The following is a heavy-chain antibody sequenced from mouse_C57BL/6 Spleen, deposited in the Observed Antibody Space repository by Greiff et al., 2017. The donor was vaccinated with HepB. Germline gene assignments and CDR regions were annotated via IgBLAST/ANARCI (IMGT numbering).Heavy chain of an antibody. CDR1: GYSFTGYF. V-gene: IGHV1-20*01. CDR3: ARLGPYYFDD. Sequence: VQLQQSGPELVKPGDSVKISCKASGYSFTGYFMNWVMQSHGKSLEWIGRINPYNGDTFYNQKFKGKATLIVDKSSSTAHMELRSLTSEDSAVYYCARLGPYYFDDWGQGTTLTVSS. CDR2: INPYNGDT. J-gene: IGHJ2*01. D-gene: IGHD4-1*01.